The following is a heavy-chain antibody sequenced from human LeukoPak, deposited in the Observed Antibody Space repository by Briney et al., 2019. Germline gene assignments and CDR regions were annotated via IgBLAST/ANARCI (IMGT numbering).Heavy chain of an antibody. V-gene: IGHV1-69*13. Sequence: SVKVSCKASGGTFSSSAISWVRQAPGQGLEWMGGIIPIFGTANYAQKFLDRVTISADESTSTAYMELSSLRSEDTAVYYCARVREMATIASFDYWGQGTLVTVSS. CDR1: GGTFSSSA. J-gene: IGHJ4*02. CDR2: IIPIFGTA. D-gene: IGHD5-24*01. CDR3: ARVREMATIASFDY.